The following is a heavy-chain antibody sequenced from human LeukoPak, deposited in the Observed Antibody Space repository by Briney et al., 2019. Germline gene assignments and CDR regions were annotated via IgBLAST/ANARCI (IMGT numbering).Heavy chain of an antibody. D-gene: IGHD2-2*01. CDR1: GYTFTTYY. Sequence: ASVKVSCKASGYTFTTYYMHWVRQAPGQGLEWMGIINPSGGSTSYAQNFQGRVTMTRDTSTSTAFMELRSLRSEDTAVYYCARGFQVPAALPSHFDYWGQGTLVTVSS. V-gene: IGHV1-46*01. J-gene: IGHJ4*02. CDR2: INPSGGST. CDR3: ARGFQVPAALPSHFDY.